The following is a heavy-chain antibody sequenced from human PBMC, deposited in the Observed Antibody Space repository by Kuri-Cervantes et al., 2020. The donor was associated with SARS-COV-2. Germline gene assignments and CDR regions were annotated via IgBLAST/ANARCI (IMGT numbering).Heavy chain of an antibody. Sequence: GESLKISCAASGFTFSSYAMHWVRQAPGKGLEWVAVISYDGSNKYYADSVKGRFTISRDNSKNTLYLQMNSLRAEDTAVYYCASELLAYFDYWGQGTLVTSPQ. V-gene: IGHV3-30-3*01. CDR2: ISYDGSNK. J-gene: IGHJ4*02. D-gene: IGHD1-26*01. CDR1: GFTFSSYA. CDR3: ASELLAYFDY.